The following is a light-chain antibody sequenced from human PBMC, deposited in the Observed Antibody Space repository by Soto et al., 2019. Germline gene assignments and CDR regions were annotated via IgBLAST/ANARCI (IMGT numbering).Light chain of an antibody. V-gene: IGKV3-20*01. Sequence: ENVLTQSPDTLSLSPGERATLSCRASQSVSSSYLAWYQQKPGQAPRLLIYNASSRATGIPDRFSGGGSGTDFALTISRLEPEDFAVYYCQQCGSSPWTFGRGTKV. J-gene: IGKJ1*01. CDR3: QQCGSSPWT. CDR2: NAS. CDR1: QSVSSSY.